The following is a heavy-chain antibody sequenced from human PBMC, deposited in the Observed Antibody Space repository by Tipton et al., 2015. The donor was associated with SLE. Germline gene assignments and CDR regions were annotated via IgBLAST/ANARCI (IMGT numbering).Heavy chain of an antibody. V-gene: IGHV1-2*02. J-gene: IGHJ4*02. Sequence: QLVQSGAEVKKPGASVKVSCRPSGYTFTTYYIHWLRQAPGQTLEWMGWINPNSGGTSYAQKLQGRVTMTRDTSISTVYMEVSSLISDDTAVYYCARGPSSGSFDYWGRGTLVTVSS. CDR2: INPNSGGT. CDR3: ARGPSSGSFDY. D-gene: IGHD6-19*01. CDR1: GYTFTTYY.